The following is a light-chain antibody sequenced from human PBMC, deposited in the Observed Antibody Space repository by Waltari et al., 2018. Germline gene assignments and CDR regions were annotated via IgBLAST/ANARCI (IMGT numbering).Light chain of an antibody. CDR1: SSDVGGYNY. Sequence: QSALTQPASVSGSPGQSITISCTGPSSDVGGYNYVSWYQHHPGKAPKLIIYDVSRWPSGVSNRFSGSKSGHTASLTISGLQAEDDADYYCSSYAGYSAVVFGGGTKVTVL. V-gene: IGLV2-14*03. CDR3: SSYAGYSAVV. CDR2: DVS. J-gene: IGLJ2*01.